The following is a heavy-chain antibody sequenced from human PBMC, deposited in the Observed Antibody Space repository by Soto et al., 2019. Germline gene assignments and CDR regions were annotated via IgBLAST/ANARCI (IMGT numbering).Heavy chain of an antibody. Sequence: QVQLQESGPGLVKPSGTLSLTCAVSGGSISSSNWWSWVRQPPGKGLEWIGEIYHSGSTNYNPSLKSRCTISVDKSKNLFSLKLSSVTAADTAVYYCARLYMVRGVMDWFDPWGQGTLVTVSS. CDR2: IYHSGST. J-gene: IGHJ5*02. D-gene: IGHD3-10*01. V-gene: IGHV4-4*02. CDR3: ARLYMVRGVMDWFDP. CDR1: GGSISSSNW.